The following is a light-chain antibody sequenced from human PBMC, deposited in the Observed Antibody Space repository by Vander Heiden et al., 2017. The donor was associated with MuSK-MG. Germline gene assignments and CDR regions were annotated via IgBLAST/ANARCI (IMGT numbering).Light chain of an antibody. CDR1: QSVSSY. V-gene: IGKV3-11*01. Sequence: EIVLTQSPATLSLSPGERATLSCRASQSVSSYLAWYQQKPGQAPRLLIYDASNRATGIKARFSGSGDGTDFTLTISSREPEDFAVYYCQQRINGHAGLTFGGGTKVEIK. CDR3: QQRINGHAGLT. J-gene: IGKJ4*01. CDR2: DAS.